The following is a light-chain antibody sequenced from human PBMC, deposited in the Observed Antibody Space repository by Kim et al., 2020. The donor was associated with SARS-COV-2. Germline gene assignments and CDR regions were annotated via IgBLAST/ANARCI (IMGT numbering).Light chain of an antibody. CDR3: HTWSTAIV. Sequence: GSSAKLTCTLSSGHSTYDITWHQQQPGKGPRYLMKLNSDGRHIKGDGIPDRFSGSSSGAERYLTSSSLQSEDEADYYCHTWSTAIVFGGGTQLTVL. V-gene: IGLV4-69*01. J-gene: IGLJ2*01. CDR1: SGHSTYD. CDR2: LNSDGRH.